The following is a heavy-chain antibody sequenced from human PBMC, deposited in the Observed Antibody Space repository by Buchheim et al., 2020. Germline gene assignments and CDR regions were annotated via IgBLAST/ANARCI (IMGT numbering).Heavy chain of an antibody. CDR1: GGSVSTSGYH. CDR2: IYYSRST. Sequence: QLQESGPGLVKPSQTLSLTCKISGGSVSTSGYHWGWIRQFPGKGLEWIGYIYYSRSTYYNPSLKSRVSISLDTSEHLFPLNLSSVTAADTAVYYCARYGSGNYLTFDHWGQGTL. J-gene: IGHJ4*02. D-gene: IGHD3-10*01. V-gene: IGHV4-31*03. CDR3: ARYGSGNYLTFDH.